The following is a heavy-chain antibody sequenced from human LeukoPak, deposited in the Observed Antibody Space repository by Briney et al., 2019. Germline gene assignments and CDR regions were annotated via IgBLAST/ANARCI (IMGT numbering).Heavy chain of an antibody. CDR1: GFSFSKYA. J-gene: IGHJ4*02. CDR2: ITSNGINA. CDR3: ARARWGSSGWYVDY. D-gene: IGHD6-13*01. V-gene: IGHV3-64*01. Sequence: GGSLRLSCAASGFSFSKYAMQWVRQAPGKGLEYVSAITSNGINAYYANSVKGRFTISRDNSKNTLYLQMGSLRTEDMAVYFCARARWGSSGWYVDYWGQGTLVTVSS.